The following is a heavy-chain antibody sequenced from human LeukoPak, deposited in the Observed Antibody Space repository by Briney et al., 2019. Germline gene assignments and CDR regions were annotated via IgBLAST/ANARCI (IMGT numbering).Heavy chain of an antibody. V-gene: IGHV1-18*04. CDR3: ARQAFSSGWYVSDY. D-gene: IGHD6-19*01. J-gene: IGHJ4*02. CDR1: GYTFTGYY. CDR2: ISAYNGNT. Sequence: ASVKVSCKASGYTFTGYYLHWVRQAPGQGLEWMGWISAYNGNTNYAQKLQGRVTMTTDTSTSTAYMELRSLRSDDTAVYYCARQAFSSGWYVSDYWGQGTLVTVSS.